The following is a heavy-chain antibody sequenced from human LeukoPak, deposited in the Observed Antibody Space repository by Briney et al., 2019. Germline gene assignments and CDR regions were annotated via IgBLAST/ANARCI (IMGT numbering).Heavy chain of an antibody. D-gene: IGHD4/OR15-4a*01. CDR3: AKAGLVRGGALDS. CDR1: GFSFSNYA. Sequence: TGGSLRLSCAASGFSFSNYAMSWVRQAPGKGLEWVSAISGRGANTYYADSVKGRFTISRDNSKNTLYMQMNSLRAEDTAVYYCAKAGLVRGGALDSWGQGTLVTVSS. V-gene: IGHV3-23*01. J-gene: IGHJ4*02. CDR2: ISGRGANT.